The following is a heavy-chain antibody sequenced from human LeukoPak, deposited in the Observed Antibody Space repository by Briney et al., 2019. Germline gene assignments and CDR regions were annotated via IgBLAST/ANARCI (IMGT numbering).Heavy chain of an antibody. Sequence: GGSLRLSCAASGFTFSSYWKSWVRQAPGKGLEWVANIKQDGSEKYYVDSVKGRFTISRDNAKNSLYLQMNSLRAEDTAVYYCARAMRDYGDFEGPFDYWGQGTLVTVSS. V-gene: IGHV3-7*01. J-gene: IGHJ4*02. D-gene: IGHD4-17*01. CDR3: ARAMRDYGDFEGPFDY. CDR2: IKQDGSEK. CDR1: GFTFSSYW.